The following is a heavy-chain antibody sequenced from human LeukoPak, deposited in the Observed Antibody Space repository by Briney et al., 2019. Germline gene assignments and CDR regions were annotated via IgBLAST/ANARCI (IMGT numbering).Heavy chain of an antibody. J-gene: IGHJ3*02. CDR2: IRSKAYGGTT. D-gene: IGHD4-23*01. Sequence: GGSLRLSCAASQFTFSNYWMSWVRQAPGKGLEWVGFIRSKAYGGTTEYAASVKGRFTISRDDSKSIAYLQMNSLKTEDTAVYYCTSSTVVTRSAFDIWGQGTMVTVSS. CDR3: TSSTVVTRSAFDI. CDR1: QFTFSNYW. V-gene: IGHV3-49*04.